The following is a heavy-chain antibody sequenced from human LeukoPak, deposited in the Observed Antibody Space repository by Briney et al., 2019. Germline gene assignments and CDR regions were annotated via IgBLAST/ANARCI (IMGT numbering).Heavy chain of an antibody. Sequence: ASVKVSCKISGSGLSILSIHWVRQAPGEGLQWVGGIDPQDGQTIYAQPFHGRATISEDTFSDTAYLELNSLRSEDTALYYCATHLDRSYYYFDFWGQGTLVIVSS. J-gene: IGHJ4*02. V-gene: IGHV1-24*01. CDR1: GSGLSILS. CDR2: IDPQDGQT. CDR3: ATHLDRSYYYFDF. D-gene: IGHD3-10*01.